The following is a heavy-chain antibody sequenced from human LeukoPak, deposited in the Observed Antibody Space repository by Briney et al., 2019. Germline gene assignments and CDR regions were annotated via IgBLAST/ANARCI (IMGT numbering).Heavy chain of an antibody. D-gene: IGHD6-13*01. Sequence: GGSLRLLSEAYGVTYRNNLKSGGRQALGKGLEGVANINQDGNQKYYLDSVKGRFTISRDNAKNSLYLQMNSLRAEDTAVYYCARDGEAPGIYFDYWGQGTLVTVSS. CDR3: ARDGEAPGIYFDY. CDR2: INQDGNQK. V-gene: IGHV3-7*03. J-gene: IGHJ4*02. CDR1: GVTYRNNL.